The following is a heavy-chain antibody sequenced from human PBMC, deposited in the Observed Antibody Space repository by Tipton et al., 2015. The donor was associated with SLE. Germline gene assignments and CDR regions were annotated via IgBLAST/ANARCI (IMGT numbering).Heavy chain of an antibody. J-gene: IGHJ1*01. CDR1: GFTFSSYA. CDR3: AKGIAAAGSRGEGFQH. CDR2: ISGSGGST. V-gene: IGHV3-23*01. D-gene: IGHD6-13*01. Sequence: SLRLSCAASGFTFSSYAMSWVRQAPGKGLEWVSAISGSGGSTYYADSVKGRFTISRDNSKNTLYLQMNSLRAEDTAVYYCAKGIAAAGSRGEGFQHWGQGTLVTVSS.